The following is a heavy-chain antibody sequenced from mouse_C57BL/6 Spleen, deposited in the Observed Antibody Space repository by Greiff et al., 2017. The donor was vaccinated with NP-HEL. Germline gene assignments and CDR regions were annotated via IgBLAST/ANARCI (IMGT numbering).Heavy chain of an antibody. D-gene: IGHD1-1*01. J-gene: IGHJ4*01. CDR2: ISYDGSN. CDR3: ARCYYGSSYYYAMDY. CDR1: GYSITSGYY. V-gene: IGHV3-6*01. Sequence: EVQLQESGPGLVKPSQSLSLTCSVTGYSITSGYYWNWIRQFPGNKLEWMGYISYDGSNNYNPSLKNRISITRDTSKNQFFLKLNSVTTEDTATYYCARCYYGSSYYYAMDYWGQGTSVTVSS.